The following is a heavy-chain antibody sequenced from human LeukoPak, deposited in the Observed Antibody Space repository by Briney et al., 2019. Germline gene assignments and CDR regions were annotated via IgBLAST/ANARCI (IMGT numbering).Heavy chain of an antibody. J-gene: IGHJ6*02. V-gene: IGHV1-2*04. CDR3: ARGDIVATISYYYYYYGMDV. Sequence: ASVKVSCKASGYTFTGYYMHWVRQAPGQGLEWMGWINPDSGGTNYAQKFQGWVTMTRDTSISTAYMELSRLRSDDTAVYYCARGDIVATISYYYYYYGMDVWGQGTTVTVSS. CDR2: INPDSGGT. D-gene: IGHD5-12*01. CDR1: GYTFTGYY.